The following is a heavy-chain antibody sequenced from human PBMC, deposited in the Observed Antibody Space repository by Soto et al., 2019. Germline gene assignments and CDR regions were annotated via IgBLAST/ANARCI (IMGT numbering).Heavy chain of an antibody. CDR3: ATGSDNSGYYPFHY. D-gene: IGHD3-22*01. J-gene: IGHJ4*02. Sequence: GGSLRLSCTTSGFTFSTFGMHWVRQAPGKAPEWVAVIWYDGGRKYYVDSVKGRFTISRDNSKNTLFLHMTSLTAEDTAIYSCATGSDNSGYYPFHYWGQGTLVTVSS. CDR1: GFTFSTFG. V-gene: IGHV3-33*01. CDR2: IWYDGGRK.